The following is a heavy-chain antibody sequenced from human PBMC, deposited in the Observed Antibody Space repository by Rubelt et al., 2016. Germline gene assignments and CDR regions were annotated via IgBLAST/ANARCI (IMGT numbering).Heavy chain of an antibody. J-gene: IGHJ4*02. Sequence: QLQLQESGPGLVKPSETLSLTCTVSGGSISSSSYYWGWIRQPPGKGLEWIGSIYYSGSTYYNPSLRSGVTIAGDTSKNQLSLKLGSVTAADTAVYYCARHPLYGYCSGGSCYIDYWGQGTLVTVSS. CDR1: GGSISSSSYY. CDR2: IYYSGST. CDR3: ARHPLYGYCSGGSCYIDY. D-gene: IGHD2-15*01. V-gene: IGHV4-39*01.